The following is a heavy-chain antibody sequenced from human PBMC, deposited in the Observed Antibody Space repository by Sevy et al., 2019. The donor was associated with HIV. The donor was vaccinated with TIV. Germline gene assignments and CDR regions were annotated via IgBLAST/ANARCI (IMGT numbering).Heavy chain of an antibody. CDR1: GYTFTGYY. D-gene: IGHD3-10*01. Sequence: ASVKVSCKASGYTFTGYYMYWVRQAPGQGLEWMGRINPNSGGTNYAQKFQGRVTMTRDTSISTAYMELSRLRSDDTAVYYCAIWGGVYYGSGSYYYYGMDVWGQGTTVTVSS. CDR2: INPNSGGT. V-gene: IGHV1-2*06. CDR3: AIWGGVYYGSGSYYYYGMDV. J-gene: IGHJ6*02.